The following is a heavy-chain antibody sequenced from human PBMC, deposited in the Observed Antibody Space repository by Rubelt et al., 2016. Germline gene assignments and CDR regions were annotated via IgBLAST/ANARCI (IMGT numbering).Heavy chain of an antibody. CDR3: AAQRAGAATD. D-gene: IGHD6-13*01. J-gene: IGHJ4*02. CDR2: ISYDGSNK. V-gene: IGHV3-30*01. Sequence: VAVISYDGSNKYYADSVKGRFTISRDNSKNTLYLQMNSLRAEDTAVYYCAAQRAGAATDWGQGTLVTVSS.